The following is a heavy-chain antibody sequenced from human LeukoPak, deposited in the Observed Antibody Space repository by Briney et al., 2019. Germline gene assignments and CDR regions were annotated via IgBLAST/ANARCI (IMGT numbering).Heavy chain of an antibody. CDR1: GFTLSSYS. J-gene: IGHJ4*02. V-gene: IGHV3-48*04. Sequence: GGSLRLSCAASGFTLSSYSMNWVRQAPGKGLEWVSYISSSSSTIYYADSVKGRFTISRDNAKNSLYLQMNSLRAEDTAVYYCARVGDFWSGYYPDWGQGTLVTVSS. CDR2: ISSSSSTI. D-gene: IGHD3-3*01. CDR3: ARVGDFWSGYYPD.